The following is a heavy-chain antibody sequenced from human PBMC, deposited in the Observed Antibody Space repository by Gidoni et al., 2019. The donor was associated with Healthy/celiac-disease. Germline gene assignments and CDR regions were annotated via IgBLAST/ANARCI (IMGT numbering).Heavy chain of an antibody. V-gene: IGHV3-23*01. CDR2: ISGSGGST. CDR3: AKGRGDILTGYYSWFDP. CDR1: GFTFSSSA. Sequence: EVQLLESGGGLVQPGGSLRLSCAASGFTFSSSAMSWVRQAPGKGLEWVSAISGSGGSTYYADSVKGRFTISRDNSKNTLYLQMNSLRAEDTAVYYCAKGRGDILTGYYSWFDPWGQGTLVTVSS. J-gene: IGHJ5*02. D-gene: IGHD3-9*01.